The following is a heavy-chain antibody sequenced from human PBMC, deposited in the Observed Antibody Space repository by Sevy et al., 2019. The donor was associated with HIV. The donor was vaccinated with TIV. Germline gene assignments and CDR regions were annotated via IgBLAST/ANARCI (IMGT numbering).Heavy chain of an antibody. D-gene: IGHD2-21*02. CDR3: TTVVGYCGGDCYPPFDY. CDR2: IKSKTDGGTT. CDR1: GFTFSNAW. V-gene: IGHV3-15*01. J-gene: IGHJ4*02. Sequence: GESLKISCAASGFTFSNAWMSWVRQAPGKGLEWVGRIKSKTDGGTTDYAAPVKGRFTISRDDSKNTLYLQMNSLKTEDTAVYYCTTVVGYCGGDCYPPFDYWGQGTLVTVSS.